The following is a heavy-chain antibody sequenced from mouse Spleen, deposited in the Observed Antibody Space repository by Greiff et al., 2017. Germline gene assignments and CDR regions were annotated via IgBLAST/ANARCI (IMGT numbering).Heavy chain of an antibody. Sequence: EVKLQQSGPGLVKPSQSLSLTCSVTGYSITSGYYWNWIRQFPGNKLEWMGYISYDGSNNYNPSLKNRISITRDTSKNQFFLKLNSVTTEDTATYYCAREGTGLFAYWGQETLVTVSA. CDR1: GYSITSGYY. V-gene: IGHV3-6*01. CDR3: AREGTGLFAY. D-gene: IGHD4-1*01. CDR2: ISYDGSN. J-gene: IGHJ3*01.